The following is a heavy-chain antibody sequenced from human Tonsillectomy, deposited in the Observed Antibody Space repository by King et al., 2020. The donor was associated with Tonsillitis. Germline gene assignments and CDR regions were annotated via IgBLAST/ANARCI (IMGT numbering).Heavy chain of an antibody. Sequence: VQLVESGGGLVQPGGSLRLSCAASGFTFTSYWMSWVRQAPGKGLEWVANINEDGSEKNYVDSVKGRFTISRDNAKNSLYLLMNSLRAEDTAVYYCVVTSTFWGQGTLVTVSS. CDR1: GFTFTSYW. D-gene: IGHD2/OR15-2a*01. J-gene: IGHJ4*02. CDR2: INEDGSEK. V-gene: IGHV3-7*02. CDR3: VVTSTF.